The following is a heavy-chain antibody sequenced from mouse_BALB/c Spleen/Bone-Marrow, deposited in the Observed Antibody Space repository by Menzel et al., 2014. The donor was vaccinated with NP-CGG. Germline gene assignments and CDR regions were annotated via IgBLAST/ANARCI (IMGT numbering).Heavy chain of an antibody. J-gene: IGHJ3*01. D-gene: IGHD2-1*01. CDR1: GFTFTDYY. CDR3: ARDTGNYVRFAY. V-gene: IGHV7-3*02. CDR2: IRNKANGYTT. Sequence: EVKLMESGGGLVQPGGSLRLSCATSGFTFTDYYTSWVRQPPGKALEWLGFIRNKANGYTTEYSASVKGRFTISRDNSQSILYLQMNTLRAEDSATYYCARDTGNYVRFAYWGQGTLVTVSA.